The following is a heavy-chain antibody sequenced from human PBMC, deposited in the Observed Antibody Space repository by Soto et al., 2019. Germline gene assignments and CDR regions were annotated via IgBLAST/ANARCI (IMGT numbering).Heavy chain of an antibody. Sequence: SQTLSLTCAISGDSVSGNSAAWNWIRQSPSRGLEWLGRTYYRSKWYNDYAVSVKSRITVTPDTSKNQFSLHLNSVTPEDTALYYCAKDAAYYFDYWGQGTLVTVSS. CDR1: GDSVSGNSAA. CDR2: TYYRSKWYN. CDR3: AKDAAYYFDY. J-gene: IGHJ4*02. D-gene: IGHD6-25*01. V-gene: IGHV6-1*01.